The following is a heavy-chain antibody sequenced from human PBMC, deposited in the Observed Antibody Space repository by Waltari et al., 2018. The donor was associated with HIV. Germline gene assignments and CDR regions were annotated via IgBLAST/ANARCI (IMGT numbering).Heavy chain of an antibody. D-gene: IGHD3-3*01. CDR3: ARGIRYYAP. V-gene: IGHV3-53*02. J-gene: IGHJ5*02. CDR1: GTIVSDKY. CDR2: VYGDGTT. Sequence: EVQLVQSGGGVVSPEESVRLSCAVSGTIVSDKYMSWIRQAPGKGLEWVAVVYGDGTTYYADSVKGRFVVSRDKAKNMFFLQMDYPRGADSATYFCARGIRYYAPWGQGVLVSVS.